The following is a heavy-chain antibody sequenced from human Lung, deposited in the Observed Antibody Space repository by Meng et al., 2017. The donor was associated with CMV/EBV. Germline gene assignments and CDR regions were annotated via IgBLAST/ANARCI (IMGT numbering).Heavy chain of an antibody. CDR1: GFRLSDHS. Sequence: LXCAATGFRLSDHSMTWVRQAPGKGLEWVSSISISSRYINYADSLQGRFTISRDNAKNSLYLQMNSLRVEDTAVYYCGRLTTPYGPIDNWGQGTPVTVSS. D-gene: IGHD4-17*01. V-gene: IGHV3-21*01. J-gene: IGHJ4*02. CDR2: ISISSRYI. CDR3: GRLTTPYGPIDN.